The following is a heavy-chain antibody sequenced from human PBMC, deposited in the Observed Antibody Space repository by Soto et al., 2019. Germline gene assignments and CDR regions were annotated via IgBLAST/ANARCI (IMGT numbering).Heavy chain of an antibody. CDR3: ARVFLGPAFGFDY. J-gene: IGHJ4*02. CDR2: MHHSGTT. CDR1: GGSISSDYW. D-gene: IGHD3-10*01. Sequence: QVPLQESGPGLVKPSGTLSLTCAVSGGSISSDYWWRWVRQPPGKGLEWIGEMHHSGTTNYNPSLESRVTISIDYSKNQFSLQLTSVTAADTAVYYCARVFLGPAFGFDYWGQGTLVTVSS. V-gene: IGHV4-4*02.